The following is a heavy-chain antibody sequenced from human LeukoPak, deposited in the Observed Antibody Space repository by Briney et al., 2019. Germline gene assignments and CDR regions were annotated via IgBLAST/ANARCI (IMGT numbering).Heavy chain of an antibody. D-gene: IGHD6-13*01. V-gene: IGHV4-39*07. CDR2: ISYSGTT. CDR3: ARVSSWTEEPDTGLDY. CDR1: GGSISSNSYY. Sequence: SETLSLTCTVSGGSISSNSYYWGWIRQPPGKGLEWIGSISYSGTTYYSPSLKSRVTISVDTSKNQFSLQLNSVTPEDTAVYYCARVSSWTEEPDTGLDYWGQGTLVTVSS. J-gene: IGHJ4*02.